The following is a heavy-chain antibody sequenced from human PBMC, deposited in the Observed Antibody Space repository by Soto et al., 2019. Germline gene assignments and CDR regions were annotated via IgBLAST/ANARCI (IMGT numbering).Heavy chain of an antibody. CDR1: GFTFSSYA. D-gene: IGHD1-26*01. J-gene: IGHJ6*02. CDR2: ILYDGSNK. CDR3: ARDPFTIVGATIRYYYYGMDV. Sequence: QVQLVESGGGVVQPGRSLRLSCAASGFTFSSYAMHWVRQAPGKGLAWAAVILYDGSNKYYADSVKGRFTISRDNSKNTLYLKMNSLGAEDTAVYYRARDPFTIVGATIRYYYYGMDVWGQWTTVTVSS. V-gene: IGHV3-30-3*01.